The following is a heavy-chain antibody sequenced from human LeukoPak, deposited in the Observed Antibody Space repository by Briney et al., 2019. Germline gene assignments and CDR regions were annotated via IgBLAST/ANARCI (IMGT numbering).Heavy chain of an antibody. D-gene: IGHD3-10*02. J-gene: IGHJ4*02. V-gene: IGHV3-7*04. Sequence: GGSLRLSCTASGFTFSDYCMTRVRQAPGKGLESVANINQDGSEKSSVDSVKGRFTISRDNAKKSLYLQMNSLRAEDAAVYYCARDLSQFCSGTYDYWGQGTLVTVSS. CDR3: ARDLSQFCSGTYDY. CDR2: INQDGSEK. CDR1: GFTFSDYC.